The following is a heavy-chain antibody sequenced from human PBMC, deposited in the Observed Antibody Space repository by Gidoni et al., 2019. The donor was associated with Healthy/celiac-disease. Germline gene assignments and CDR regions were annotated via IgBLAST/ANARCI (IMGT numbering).Heavy chain of an antibody. D-gene: IGHD5-12*01. CDR2: ISWNSGSI. Sequence: EVQLVESGGGLVQPGRSLRVSCAASGFTCDDYAMHWVRQAPGKGLEWVSGISWNSGSIGYADSVKGRFTISRDNAKNSLYLQMNSLRAEDTALYYCAKGSTPTRGSFDYWGQGTLVTVSS. V-gene: IGHV3-9*01. CDR3: AKGSTPTRGSFDY. CDR1: GFTCDDYA. J-gene: IGHJ4*02.